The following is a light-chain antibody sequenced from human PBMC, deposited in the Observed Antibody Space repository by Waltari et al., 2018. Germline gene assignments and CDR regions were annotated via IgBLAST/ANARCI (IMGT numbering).Light chain of an antibody. CDR1: QSVSSF. CDR2: DAS. V-gene: IGKV3-11*01. CDR3: QQRSNWRGA. J-gene: IGKJ3*01. Sequence: EVVLTHSPATLSLSPGERATLSCRASQSVSSFLAWYQQKPGQAPRLLIYDASNRATGIPARFSGSGSGTEFTLTISSLEPEDFAVYYCQQRSNWRGAFGPGTTVDIK.